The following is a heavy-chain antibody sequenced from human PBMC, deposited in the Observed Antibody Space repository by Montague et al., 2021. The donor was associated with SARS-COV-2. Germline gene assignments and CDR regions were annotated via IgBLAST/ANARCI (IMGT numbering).Heavy chain of an antibody. D-gene: IGHD4-23*01. CDR2: INHSGST. CDR1: GGSFSGYY. Sequence: SETLSLTCAVYGGSFSGYYWSWIRQPPGKGLEWIGEINHSGSTNCNPSLKSRVTISVDTSKNQFSLKLSSVTAADTAVHYCARLLPDGTAVATDIPFDSWGQGTLVTDSS. J-gene: IGHJ4*02. V-gene: IGHV4-34*01. CDR3: ARLLPDGTAVATDIPFDS.